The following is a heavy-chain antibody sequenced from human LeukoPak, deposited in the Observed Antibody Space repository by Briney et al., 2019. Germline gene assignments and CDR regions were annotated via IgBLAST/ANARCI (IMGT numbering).Heavy chain of an antibody. CDR2: IYYSGST. J-gene: IGHJ5*02. D-gene: IGHD3-10*01. Sequence: SETLSLTCTVSGGSISSYYWSWIRQPPGKGLEWIGYIYYSGSTNYNPSLKSRVTISVDTSKNQFSLKLSSVTAADTAVYYCAREEVAYYGSGSYYNEGTWFDPWGQGTLVTVSS. V-gene: IGHV4-59*01. CDR3: AREEVAYYGSGSYYNEGTWFDP. CDR1: GGSISSYY.